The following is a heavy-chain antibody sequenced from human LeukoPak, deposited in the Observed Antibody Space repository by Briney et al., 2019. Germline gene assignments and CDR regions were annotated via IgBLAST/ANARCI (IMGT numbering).Heavy chain of an antibody. CDR2: ISGSGGST. J-gene: IGHJ4*02. CDR1: GFTFSSYA. D-gene: IGHD3-3*01. CDR3: AGDYVLRFLEWSYYFDY. V-gene: IGHV3-23*01. Sequence: GGSLRLSCAASGFTFSSYAMSWVRQAPGKGLEWVSAISGSGGSTYYADSVKGRFTISRDNSKNTLYLQMNSLRAEDTAVYYCAGDYVLRFLEWSYYFDYWGQGTLVTVSS.